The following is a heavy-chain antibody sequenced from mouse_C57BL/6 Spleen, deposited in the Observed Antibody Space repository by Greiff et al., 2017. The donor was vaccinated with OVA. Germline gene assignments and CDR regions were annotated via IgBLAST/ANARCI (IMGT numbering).Heavy chain of an antibody. CDR1: GYTFTDYY. Sequence: VKLKQSGPVLVKPGASVKMSCKASGYTFTDYYMNWVKQSHGKSLEWIGVIIPYNGGTSYNQKFKGKATLTVDKSASTAYMELNSLTYEASSVYYCARGYGYFDYWGQGTTLTVSS. J-gene: IGHJ2*01. CDR2: IIPYNGGT. V-gene: IGHV1-19*01. CDR3: ARGYGYFDY. D-gene: IGHD2-14*01.